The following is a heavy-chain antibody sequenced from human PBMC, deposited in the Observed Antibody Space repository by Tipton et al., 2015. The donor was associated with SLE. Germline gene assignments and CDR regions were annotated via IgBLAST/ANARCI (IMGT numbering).Heavy chain of an antibody. CDR2: IYSGGSST. D-gene: IGHD5-18*01. J-gene: IGHJ4*02. Sequence: SLRLSCAASGFTFSSYAMGWVRQAPGKGLEWVSVIYSGGSSTYYADSVKGRFTISRDNSKNTLYLQMNSLRAEDTAVYYCAKHDSYGQSGFGYWGQGTLVTVSS. CDR1: GFTFSSYA. V-gene: IGHV3-23*03. CDR3: AKHDSYGQSGFGY.